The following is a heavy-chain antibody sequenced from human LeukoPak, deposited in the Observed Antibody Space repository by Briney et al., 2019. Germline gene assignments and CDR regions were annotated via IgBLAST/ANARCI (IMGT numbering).Heavy chain of an antibody. V-gene: IGHV3-21*01. D-gene: IGHD3-22*01. CDR2: ISSSSSYI. CDR1: GFTFSSYS. Sequence: GGSLRLSCAASGFTFSSYSMNWVRQAPGKVLEWVSSISSSSSYIYYADSVKGRFTISRDNAKNSLYLQMNSLRAEDTAVYYCAREKPFYDSSGYYYPIAFDYWGQGTLVTVSS. J-gene: IGHJ4*02. CDR3: AREKPFYDSSGYYYPIAFDY.